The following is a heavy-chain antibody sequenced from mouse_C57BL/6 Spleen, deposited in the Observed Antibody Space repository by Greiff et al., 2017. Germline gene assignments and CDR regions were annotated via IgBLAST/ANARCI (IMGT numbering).Heavy chain of an antibody. CDR2: IDPSDSET. Sequence: QVQLQQPGAELVRPGSSVKLSCKASGYTFTSYWMHWVKQRPIQGLEWIGNIDPSDSETHYNQKFKDKATLTVDKSSSTAYRQLSSLTSEDSAVYYWARGPLWFYAMDYWGQGTSVTVSS. J-gene: IGHJ4*01. CDR3: ARGPLWFYAMDY. D-gene: IGHD2-2*01. V-gene: IGHV1-52*01. CDR1: GYTFTSYW.